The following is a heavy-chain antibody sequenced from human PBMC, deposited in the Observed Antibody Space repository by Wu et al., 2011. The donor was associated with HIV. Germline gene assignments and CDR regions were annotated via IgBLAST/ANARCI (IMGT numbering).Heavy chain of an antibody. J-gene: IGHJ4*02. Sequence: EVQLVQSGAEVKKPGTAVQISCKVSGFSLIDHYMHWVRQAPGEGLEWMGLVIPDDGETLYAEKFQGRLTISADTSKDTVYMELSSLRSEDTAVYYCARVENYGDFQFGFDDWGQGTLVTVSS. V-gene: IGHV1-69-2*01. CDR1: GFSLIDHY. D-gene: IGHD4-17*01. CDR2: VIPDDGET. CDR3: ARVENYGDFQFGFDD.